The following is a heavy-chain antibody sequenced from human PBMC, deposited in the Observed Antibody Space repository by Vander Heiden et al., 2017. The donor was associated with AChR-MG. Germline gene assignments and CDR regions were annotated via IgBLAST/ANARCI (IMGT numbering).Heavy chain of an antibody. V-gene: IGHV3-48*01. CDR1: GFTFVAYS. J-gene: IGHJ4*02. D-gene: IGHD3-9*01. CDR3: ARDGDYDILTGYYKEYFDY. Sequence: RLVESGGALVQPGGSLSPPCAAPGFTFVAYSMNWVRQAPGKGLEWVSYISSSSSTIYYADSVKGRFTISRDNAKNSLYLQMNSLRAEDTAVYYCARDGDYDILTGYYKEYFDYWGQGTLVTVSS. CDR2: ISSSSSTI.